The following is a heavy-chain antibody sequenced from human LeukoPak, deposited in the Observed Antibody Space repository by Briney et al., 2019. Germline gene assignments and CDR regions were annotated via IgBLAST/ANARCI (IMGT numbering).Heavy chain of an antibody. Sequence: PGRSLRLSCADSGFTFSSHWMNWVRQAPGRGLEWVGNINPDGSETYYVDSMKGRFTISRDNAKDSVYLQMNTLRVEDTAVYYCLGSADRGWGQGTMVTVSS. V-gene: IGHV3-7*01. D-gene: IGHD6-25*01. CDR1: GFTFSSHW. CDR3: LGSADRG. CDR2: INPDGSET. J-gene: IGHJ4*02.